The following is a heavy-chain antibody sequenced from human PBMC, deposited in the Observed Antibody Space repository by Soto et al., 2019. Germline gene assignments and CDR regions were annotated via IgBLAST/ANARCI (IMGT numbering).Heavy chain of an antibody. J-gene: IGHJ6*02. V-gene: IGHV5-10-1*01. D-gene: IGHD3-10*01. CDR2: IDPSDSYT. CDR1: EYSLTGYW. CDR3: ARRGYYYGMDV. Sequence: GEFLKISCKGSEYSLTGYWISWVRQMPGKGLEWMGRIDPSDSYTNYSPSLQGHVTISVDKSISTAYLQWSSLKASDTAIYYCARRGYYYGMDVWGQGTTVTVSS.